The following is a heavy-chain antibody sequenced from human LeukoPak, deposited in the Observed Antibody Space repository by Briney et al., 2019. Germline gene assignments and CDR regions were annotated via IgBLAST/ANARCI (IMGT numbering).Heavy chain of an antibody. CDR2: IIPILGIA. CDR1: GGTFSSYA. CDR3: ARVMAAMGYAFDI. V-gene: IGHV1-69*04. D-gene: IGHD5-18*01. J-gene: IGHJ3*02. Sequence: SVTVSCKASGGTFSSYALSWLRQAPGQGLEWMGRIIPILGIANYAQKFQGRVTITADKSTSTAYMELSSLRSEDTAVYYCARVMAAMGYAFDIWGQGTMVTVSS.